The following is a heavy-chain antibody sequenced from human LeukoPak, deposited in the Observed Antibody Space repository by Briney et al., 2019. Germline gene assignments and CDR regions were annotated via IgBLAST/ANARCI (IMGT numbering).Heavy chain of an antibody. D-gene: IGHD5-12*01. Sequence: RRASVKVSCKASGYTFTGYYFHWVRQAPGHGLEWMGWINPNSGGTNYAQKFQDRVTMPRDTSINTAYMEMSRLTSDDTAVYYCARASGYSGYFPFDSWGQGTLVTVSS. CDR3: ARASGYSGYFPFDS. J-gene: IGHJ4*02. CDR2: INPNSGGT. V-gene: IGHV1-2*02. CDR1: GYTFTGYY.